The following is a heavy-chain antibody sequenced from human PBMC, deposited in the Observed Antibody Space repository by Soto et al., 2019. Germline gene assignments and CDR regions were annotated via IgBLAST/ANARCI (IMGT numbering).Heavy chain of an antibody. J-gene: IGHJ4*02. V-gene: IGHV1-18*04. D-gene: IGHD3-3*01. CDR2: ISAYNGNT. Sequence: GASVKVSCKASGYTFTSYGISWLRQAPGQGLEWMGWISAYNGNTNYAQKLQGRVTMTTDTSTSTAYMELRSLRSDDTAVYYCARASGDYDFWSGYYYWGQGTLVTVSS. CDR3: ARASGDYDFWSGYYY. CDR1: GYTFTSYG.